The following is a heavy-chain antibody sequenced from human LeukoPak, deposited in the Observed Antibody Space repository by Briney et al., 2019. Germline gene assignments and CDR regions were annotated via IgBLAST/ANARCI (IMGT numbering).Heavy chain of an antibody. CDR2: IIPIFGTA. CDR3: ARDLSQQLAQPLHDAFDI. V-gene: IGHV1-69*13. CDR1: GGTFSSYA. D-gene: IGHD6-13*01. Sequence: SVKVSCKASGGTFSSYAICWVRQAPGQGLEWMGGIIPIFGTANYAQKFQGRVTITADESTSTAYMELSSLRSEDTAVYYCARDLSQQLAQPLHDAFDIWGQGTMVTVSS. J-gene: IGHJ3*02.